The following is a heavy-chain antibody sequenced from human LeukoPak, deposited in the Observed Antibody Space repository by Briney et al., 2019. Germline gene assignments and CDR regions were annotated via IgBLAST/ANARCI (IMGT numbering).Heavy chain of an antibody. CDR1: GGSISSYY. Sequence: SETLSLTCTVSGGSISSYYWSWIRQPPGKGLEWIGYIYYSGSTNYSPSLNSRVTISVDTSKNQFSLKLSSVTAADTAVYYCARNIVGATIGWFDPWGQGTLVTVSS. CDR2: IYYSGST. V-gene: IGHV4-59*08. D-gene: IGHD1-26*01. CDR3: ARNIVGATIGWFDP. J-gene: IGHJ5*02.